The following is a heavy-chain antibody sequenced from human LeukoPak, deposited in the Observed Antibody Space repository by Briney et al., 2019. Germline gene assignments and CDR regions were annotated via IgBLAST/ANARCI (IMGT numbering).Heavy chain of an antibody. CDR3: AKEMATKPYSCFDL. CDR2: ISGIGGST. J-gene: IGHJ2*01. Sequence: PTGGSLRLSCAASGFIFSSYAMSWVRQAPGKGLEWVSGISGIGGSTYYADSVKGRFTISRDNSKNTLYLQMNSLRAEDTAVYYCAKEMATKPYSCFDLWGRGTLVTVSS. D-gene: IGHD5-12*01. CDR1: GFIFSSYA. V-gene: IGHV3-23*01.